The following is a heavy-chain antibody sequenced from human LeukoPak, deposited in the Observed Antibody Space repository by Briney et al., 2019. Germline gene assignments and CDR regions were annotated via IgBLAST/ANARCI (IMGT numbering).Heavy chain of an antibody. CDR3: ATSGWYLLPGVY. D-gene: IGHD6-19*01. J-gene: IGHJ4*02. CDR2: IYYSGST. CDR1: GGSISSYY. V-gene: IGHV4-59*08. Sequence: SETLSLTCTVSGGSISSYYWTWIRQPPGKGLEWIGYIYYSGSTNYNPSLKSRVTISVDTSKNQFSLKLSSVTAADTAVYYCATSGWYLLPGVYWGQGTLVTVSS.